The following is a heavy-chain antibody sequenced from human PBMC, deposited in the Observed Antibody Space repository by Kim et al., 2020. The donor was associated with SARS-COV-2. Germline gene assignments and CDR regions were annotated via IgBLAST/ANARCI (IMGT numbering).Heavy chain of an antibody. V-gene: IGHV3-11*01. CDR2: SAGRST. Sequence: SAGRSTEYADPVNGRLTISRDNAKKALSLQMNRLTPEDTAVYYWVREPASWGQGTLVTVSS. J-gene: IGHJ5*02. CDR3: VREPAS.